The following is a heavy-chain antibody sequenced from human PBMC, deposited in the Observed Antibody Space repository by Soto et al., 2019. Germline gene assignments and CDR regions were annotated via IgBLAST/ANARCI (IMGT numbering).Heavy chain of an antibody. J-gene: IGHJ5*02. CDR3: ARDHCSSTSCYFWFDP. Sequence: EVQLVESGGGLVQPGGSLRLSCAASGFTFSSYAMHWVRQAPGKGLEYVSAISSNGGSTYYANSVKGRFTISRDNSKNTLYLQMGSLRAEDMAVYYCARDHCSSTSCYFWFDPWGQGTLVTVSS. V-gene: IGHV3-64*01. D-gene: IGHD2-2*01. CDR2: ISSNGGST. CDR1: GFTFSSYA.